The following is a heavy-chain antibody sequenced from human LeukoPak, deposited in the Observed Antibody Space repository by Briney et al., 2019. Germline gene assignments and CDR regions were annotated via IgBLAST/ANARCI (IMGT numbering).Heavy chain of an antibody. Sequence: PSETLSLTCTVSGGSISSHYWSWIRQPPGKGLEWIGYIYYSGSTNYNPSLKSRVTISVDTSKNQFSLKLSSVTAADTAVYYCARDLAAAAPWFDPWGQGTLVTVSS. V-gene: IGHV4-59*11. CDR3: ARDLAAAAPWFDP. CDR2: IYYSGST. CDR1: GGSISSHY. J-gene: IGHJ5*02. D-gene: IGHD6-13*01.